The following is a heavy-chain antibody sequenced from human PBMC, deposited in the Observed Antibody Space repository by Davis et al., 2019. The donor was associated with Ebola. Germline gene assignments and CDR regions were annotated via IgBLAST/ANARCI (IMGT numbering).Heavy chain of an antibody. CDR1: GFTVSSNY. CDR2: ISYDGSNK. Sequence: PGGSLRLSCAASGFTVSSNYMSWVRQAPGKGLEWVAVISYDGSNKYYADSVKGRFTISRDNSKNTLYLQMNSLRAEDTAVYYCAKEVARWEARTTYYYYGMDVWGQGTTVTVSS. V-gene: IGHV3-30*18. CDR3: AKEVARWEARTTYYYYGMDV. D-gene: IGHD4-23*01. J-gene: IGHJ6*02.